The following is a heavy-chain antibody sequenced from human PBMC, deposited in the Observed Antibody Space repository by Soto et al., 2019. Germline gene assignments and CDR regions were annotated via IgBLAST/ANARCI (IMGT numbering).Heavy chain of an antibody. CDR3: VRGHYDEVRYCSKTNCYYGMDV. CDR2: ISSDGSAT. D-gene: IGHD2-2*01. Sequence: QTGGSLRLSCAASGFISSSYWMHWVRQVPGKGLVWVSRISSDGSATSYADSVKGRFTITRDNAKNTLYRHMNSLRAEDTAVYYCVRGHYDEVRYCSKTNCYYGMDVWGQGTTVTVSS. J-gene: IGHJ6*02. CDR1: GFISSSYW. V-gene: IGHV3-74*01.